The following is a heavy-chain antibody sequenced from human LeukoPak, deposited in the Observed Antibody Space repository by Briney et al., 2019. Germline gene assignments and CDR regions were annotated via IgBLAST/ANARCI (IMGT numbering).Heavy chain of an antibody. V-gene: IGHV3-21*01. CDR2: ISSSSSYI. J-gene: IGHJ4*02. CDR3: ARESMVRGDLDY. CDR1: GFTFSSYS. Sequence: PGGSLRLSCAASGFTFSSYSMNWVRQAPGKGLEWVSSISSSSSYIYYADSVKGRFTISRDNAKNSLYLQMNSLRAEDTAVYYCARESMVRGDLDYWGQGTLVTVSS. D-gene: IGHD3-10*01.